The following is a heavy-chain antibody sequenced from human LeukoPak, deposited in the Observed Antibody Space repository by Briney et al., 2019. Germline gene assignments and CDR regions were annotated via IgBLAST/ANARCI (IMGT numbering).Heavy chain of an antibody. D-gene: IGHD6-13*01. CDR1: GFTFSSYA. J-gene: IGHJ4*02. CDR2: ISYDGSNK. V-gene: IGHV3-30*04. CDR3: ARDAAYSSSWYFDY. Sequence: GGSLRLSCAASGFTFSSYAMHWVRQAPGKGLEWVAVISYDGSNKYYADSVKGRFTISRDNAWNSLYLQMNSLRAEDTAEYYCARDAAYSSSWYFDYWGQGTLVTVSS.